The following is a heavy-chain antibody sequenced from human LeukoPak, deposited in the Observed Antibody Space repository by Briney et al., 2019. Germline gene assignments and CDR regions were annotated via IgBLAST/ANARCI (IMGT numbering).Heavy chain of an antibody. Sequence: PSETLSLTCAVYGGSFMGNYWSWIRHPPGKGLEWIGEINHSESTNYNPSLESRVTISVDTSKNQFSLKPSSVTAADTAVYYCARGWLIRYFDWLSRSYFDYWGQGTLVTVSS. CDR3: ARGWLIRYFDWLSRSYFDY. V-gene: IGHV4-34*01. CDR1: GGSFMGNY. J-gene: IGHJ4*02. D-gene: IGHD3-9*01. CDR2: INHSEST.